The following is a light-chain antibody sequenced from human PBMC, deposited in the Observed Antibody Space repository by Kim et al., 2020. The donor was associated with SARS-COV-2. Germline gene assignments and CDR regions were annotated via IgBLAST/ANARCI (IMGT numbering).Light chain of an antibody. V-gene: IGLV6-57*04. CDR3: HSYNRSNVV. Sequence: NFMLTQPHSVSESPGKTVTISCTRSSGSIDDNYVQWYQQRPGGVPTTVIYEDDQRPSGVSDRFSGSIDNSSNSASLTISGLKTEDEADYYCHSYNRSNVVFGGGTQLTVL. J-gene: IGLJ2*01. CDR2: EDD. CDR1: SGSIDDNY.